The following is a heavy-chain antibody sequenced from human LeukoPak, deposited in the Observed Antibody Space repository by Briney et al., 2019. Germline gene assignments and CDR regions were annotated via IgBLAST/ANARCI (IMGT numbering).Heavy chain of an antibody. D-gene: IGHD6-19*01. V-gene: IGHV3-30*18. CDR2: ISYDGSNK. J-gene: IGHJ4*02. CDR3: AKDPAALDSRGWYYFDY. CDR1: GFTFSSYG. Sequence: GGSLRLSCAASGFTFSSYGMHWVRQAPGKGLEWVAVISYDGSNKYYADSVKGRFTISRDNSKNTLYLQMNSLRAEDTAVYYCAKDPAALDSRGWYYFDYWGQGTLVTVSS.